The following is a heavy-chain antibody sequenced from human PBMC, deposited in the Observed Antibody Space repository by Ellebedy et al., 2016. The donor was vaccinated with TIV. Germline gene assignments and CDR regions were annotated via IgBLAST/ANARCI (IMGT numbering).Heavy chain of an antibody. D-gene: IGHD1-7*01. CDR1: GYSFTSYW. CDR2: ISPGDYDT. CDR3: ARTALTGTTVRWFAP. Sequence: GESLKISCKGSGYSFTSYWIGWMRQMRGKGLEWMGIISPGDYDTRYSPSFQGQVTISADKSISTAYLQWSSLKASDTAMYYCARTALTGTTVRWFAPWGQGTLVTVSS. V-gene: IGHV5-51*01. J-gene: IGHJ5*02.